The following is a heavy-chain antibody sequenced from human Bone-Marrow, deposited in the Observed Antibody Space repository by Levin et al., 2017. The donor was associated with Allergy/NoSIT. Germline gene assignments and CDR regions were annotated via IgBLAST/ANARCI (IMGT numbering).Heavy chain of an antibody. J-gene: IGHJ3*02. CDR2: ISSSGVTI. V-gene: IGHV3-48*02. Sequence: PGGFLRLSCAASGFTFRSYSMNWVRQAPGKGLEWLSYISSSGVTIYYADSVKGRTTTSRDNAKDTLYLQMNSLRDEDTAVYYCARAQAPYDSSGYDAFDIWGPGTMVTVSS. CDR3: ARAQAPYDSSGYDAFDI. CDR1: GFTFRSYS. D-gene: IGHD3-22*01.